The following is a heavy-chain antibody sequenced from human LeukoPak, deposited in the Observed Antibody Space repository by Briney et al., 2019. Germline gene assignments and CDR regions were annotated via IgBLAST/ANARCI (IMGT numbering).Heavy chain of an antibody. Sequence: PGRSLRLSCTASGFNFGDYAMSWVRQAPGKGLEWVGFIRSKAFGCTIEYAASVKGRFTISRDDSKSIAYLQMNSLKTEDTAVYYCTRGSGGSGGAFYGPEVNYWGQGTLVTVSS. CDR2: IRSKAFGCTI. CDR3: TRGSGGSGGAFYGPEVNY. D-gene: IGHD1-14*01. V-gene: IGHV3-49*04. CDR1: GFNFGDYA. J-gene: IGHJ4*02.